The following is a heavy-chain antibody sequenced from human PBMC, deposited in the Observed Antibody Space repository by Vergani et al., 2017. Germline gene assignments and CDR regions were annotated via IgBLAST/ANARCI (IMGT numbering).Heavy chain of an antibody. Sequence: QVQLVQSGAEVKKPGASVKVSCKASGYTFTGYYMHWVRQAPGQGLEWMGRIIPILGIANYAQKFQGRVTITADKSTSTAYMELSSLRSEDTAVYYCARGAYYDFWSGYSRYGMDVWGQG. CDR2: IIPILGIA. V-gene: IGHV1-69*09. CDR1: GYTFTGYY. CDR3: ARGAYYDFWSGYSRYGMDV. J-gene: IGHJ6*02. D-gene: IGHD3-3*01.